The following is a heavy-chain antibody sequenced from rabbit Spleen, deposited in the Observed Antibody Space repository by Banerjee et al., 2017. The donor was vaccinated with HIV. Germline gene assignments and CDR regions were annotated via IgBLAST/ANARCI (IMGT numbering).Heavy chain of an antibody. CDR2: IDTGSSGFT. V-gene: IGHV1S40*01. CDR3: ARDTSSSFSSYGMDL. J-gene: IGHJ6*01. Sequence: QSLEESGGDLVKPGASLTLTCTASGVSFSSSSYMCWVRQAPGKGLEWIACIDTGSSGFTYYATGAKGRFTCSKTSSTTVTLQMTRLTAADTATYFCARDTSSSFSSYGMDLWGPGTLVTDS. CDR1: GVSFSSSSY. D-gene: IGHD1-1*01.